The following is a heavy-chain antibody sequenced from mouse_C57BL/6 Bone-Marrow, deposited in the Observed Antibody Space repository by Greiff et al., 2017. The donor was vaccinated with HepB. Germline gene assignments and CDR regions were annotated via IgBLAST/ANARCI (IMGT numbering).Heavy chain of an antibody. CDR1: GFNIKDDY. J-gene: IGHJ3*01. Sequence: VQLKQSGAELVRPGASVKLSCTASGFNIKDDYMHWVKQRPEQGLEWIGWIDPENGDTEYASKFQGKATIPADTSSNTAYLQLSSLTSEDTAVYYCTGSCNFWFAYWGQGTLVTVSA. CDR3: TGSCNFWFAY. V-gene: IGHV14-4*01. CDR2: IDPENGDT. D-gene: IGHD1-1*01.